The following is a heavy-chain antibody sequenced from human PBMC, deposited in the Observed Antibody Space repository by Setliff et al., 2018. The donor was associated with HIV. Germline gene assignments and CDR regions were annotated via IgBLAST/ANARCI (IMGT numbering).Heavy chain of an antibody. J-gene: IGHJ4*02. Sequence: GASVKVSCKASGYTFINYDIYWVRQAPGQRLEWMGWINAGNGNTKYSQKFQDRVTITRDTSASTAYMELGSLRSEDTGVYYCAIGSSNWPHRPNNYYFDYWGQGTPVTVSS. CDR2: INAGNGNT. CDR3: AIGSSNWPHRPNNYYFDY. V-gene: IGHV1-3*01. D-gene: IGHD6-13*01. CDR1: GYTFINYD.